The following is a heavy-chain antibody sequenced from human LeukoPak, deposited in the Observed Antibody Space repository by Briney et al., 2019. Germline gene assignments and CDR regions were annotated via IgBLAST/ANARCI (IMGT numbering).Heavy chain of an antibody. J-gene: IGHJ4*02. CDR2: ISYSGTT. D-gene: IGHD3-22*01. CDR3: ARAGNVLVVTQKKKKPFDL. V-gene: IGHV4-31*03. CDR1: GGSISSNNYF. Sequence: SETLSLTCTVSGGSISSNNYFWTWIRQHPGKGLEWIGYISYSGTTYYNPSLKSRVTISMDTSNNQFSLRLSSVTAADTAVYYCARAGNVLVVTQKKKKPFDLWGQGTLVSVSS.